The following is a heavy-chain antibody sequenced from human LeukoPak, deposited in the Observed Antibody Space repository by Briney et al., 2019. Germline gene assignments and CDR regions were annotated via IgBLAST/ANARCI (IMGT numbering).Heavy chain of an antibody. J-gene: IGHJ4*02. CDR2: IYYSGST. Sequence: SETLSLTCTVSGGSISSSSYYWGWIRQPPGKGLEWIGSIYYSGSTYYNPSLKSRVTISVDASKNQFSLKLSSVTAADTAMYYCAKSGGYGLIDYWGQGTLVTVSS. CDR3: AKSGGYGLIDY. CDR1: GGSISSSSYY. D-gene: IGHD1-26*01. V-gene: IGHV4-39*01.